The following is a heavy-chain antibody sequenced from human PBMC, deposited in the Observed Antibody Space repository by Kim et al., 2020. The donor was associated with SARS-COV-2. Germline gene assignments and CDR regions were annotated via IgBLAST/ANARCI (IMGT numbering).Heavy chain of an antibody. Sequence: SVKVSCKASGGTFSSYAISWVRQAPGQGLEWMGGIIPIFGTANYAQKFQGRVTITADESTSTAYMELSSLRSEDTAVYYCARAQVQGVIIYGLKENWFDPWGQGTLVTVSS. CDR2: IIPIFGTA. CDR1: GGTFSSYA. CDR3: ARAQVQGVIIYGLKENWFDP. V-gene: IGHV1-69*13. D-gene: IGHD3-10*01. J-gene: IGHJ5*02.